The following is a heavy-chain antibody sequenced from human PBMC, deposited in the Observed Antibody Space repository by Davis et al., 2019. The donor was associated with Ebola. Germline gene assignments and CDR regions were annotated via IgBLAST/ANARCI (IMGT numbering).Heavy chain of an antibody. CDR2: ISSDGGST. J-gene: IGHJ4*02. V-gene: IGHV3-64*04. CDR3: ARGYDRVDY. D-gene: IGHD3-22*01. Sequence: GGSLRLSCSASGFTFSSYAMHWGRQAPGKGLEYVSAISSDGGSTYYADSVKGRFTISRDNAKNSLYLQMNSLRAEDTAVYYCARGYDRVDYWGQGTLVTVSS. CDR1: GFTFSSYA.